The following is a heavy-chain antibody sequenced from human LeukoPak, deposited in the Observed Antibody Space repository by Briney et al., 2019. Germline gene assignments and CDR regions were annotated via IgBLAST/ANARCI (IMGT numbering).Heavy chain of an antibody. CDR1: GFIFSNNW. V-gene: IGHV3-7*01. D-gene: IGHD1-14*01. CDR2: IKQDGSEK. CDR3: ARAKVSDY. J-gene: IGHJ4*02. Sequence: GASMRLSSSASGFIFSNNWTSCVRQVPGTGREWVANIKQDGSEKFYVDSVKGRFTISRDNAKNSLYLQMNSLRAEDTAVYYCARAKVSDYWGQGTLVTVSS.